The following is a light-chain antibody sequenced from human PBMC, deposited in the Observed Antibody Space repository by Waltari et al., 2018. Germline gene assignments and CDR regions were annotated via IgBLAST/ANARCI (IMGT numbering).Light chain of an antibody. V-gene: IGLV3-1*01. CDR3: QVWDSSSVT. Sequence: SYALTQAPPLSVSPGKTASISCSGDNLNYTYVSWYQQKAGQSPVLVIYQDTKRPSGIPERFSGSNSGNTATLTISGTQVMDEADYYCQVWDSSSVTFGAGTKVTVL. CDR1: NLNYTY. J-gene: IGLJ2*01. CDR2: QDT.